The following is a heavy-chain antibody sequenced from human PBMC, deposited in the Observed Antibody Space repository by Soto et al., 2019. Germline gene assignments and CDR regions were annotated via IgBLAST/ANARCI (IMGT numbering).Heavy chain of an antibody. Sequence: SETLSLTCTVSGGSISSSSYYWGWIRQPPGKGLEWIGSIYYSGSTYYNPSLKSRVTISVDTSKNQFSLKLSSVTAADTAVYYCASITMIVVVRELYFDYWGQGTLVTVSS. D-gene: IGHD3-22*01. CDR1: GGSISSSSYY. J-gene: IGHJ4*02. CDR2: IYYSGST. CDR3: ASITMIVVVRELYFDY. V-gene: IGHV4-39*01.